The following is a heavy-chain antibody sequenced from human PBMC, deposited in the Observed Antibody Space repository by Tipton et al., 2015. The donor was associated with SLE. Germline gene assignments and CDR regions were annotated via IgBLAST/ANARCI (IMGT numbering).Heavy chain of an antibody. CDR1: GGSISSNSYY. D-gene: IGHD6-19*01. V-gene: IGHV4-39*01. CDR2: IYYSGNT. Sequence: TLSLTCTVSGGSISSNSYYWGWIRQPPGKGLEWIGSIYYSGNTYYNPSLKSRVTISVGTSKNQFSLKLSSVTAADTAVYYCARQRGRWLLDAFDIWGQGTTVTVSS. CDR3: ARQRGRWLLDAFDI. J-gene: IGHJ3*02.